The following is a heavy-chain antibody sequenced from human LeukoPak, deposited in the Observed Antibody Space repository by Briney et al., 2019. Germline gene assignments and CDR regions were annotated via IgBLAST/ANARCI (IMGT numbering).Heavy chain of an antibody. CDR2: ISGSGYNT. CDR1: GFTSSGYS. Sequence: GGSLRLSCAASGFTSSGYSMNWVRQTPGKGLEWVSTISGSGYNTYYADSVKGRFTISRDSSKNTLFLQMNGLRPEDTAVYYCAKGAEEGVVITAVYYYMDVWGQGTLVTVSS. V-gene: IGHV3-23*01. CDR3: AKGAEEGVVITAVYYYMDV. D-gene: IGHD3-22*01. J-gene: IGHJ6*03.